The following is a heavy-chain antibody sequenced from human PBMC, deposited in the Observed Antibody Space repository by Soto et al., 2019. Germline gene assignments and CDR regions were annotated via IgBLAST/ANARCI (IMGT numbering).Heavy chain of an antibody. CDR2: ITANNVNT. CDR1: GYTFTSYG. J-gene: IGHJ4*02. V-gene: IGHV1-18*01. D-gene: IGHD3-22*01. CDR3: ARDMGGYYFEPNDY. Sequence: ASVKVSCKTSGYTFTSYGISWVRQAPGQGLEWMGWITANNVNTNYAQKFQGRVTMTTDTSTATAYMELRSLRSDDTAVYYCARDMGGYYFEPNDYWGQGALVTVSS.